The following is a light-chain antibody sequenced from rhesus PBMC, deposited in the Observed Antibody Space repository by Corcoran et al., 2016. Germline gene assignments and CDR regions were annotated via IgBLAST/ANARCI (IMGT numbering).Light chain of an antibody. CDR2: KAS. CDR1: QSISSW. V-gene: IGKV1-22*01. J-gene: IGKJ2*01. Sequence: DIQMTQSPSSLSASVGDTVTITCRASQSISSWLAWYQQKPGKAPKFLIYKASSLQSGVPSRFGGSGSGRDFTLTISSLQSEDVATYYCQQYSSSPYSFGQGTKVEIK. CDR3: QQYSSSPYS.